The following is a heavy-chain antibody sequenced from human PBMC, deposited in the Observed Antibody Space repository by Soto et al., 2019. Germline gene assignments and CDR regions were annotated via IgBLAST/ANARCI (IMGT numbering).Heavy chain of an antibody. J-gene: IGHJ3*01. CDR1: GYPFTSYY. CDR2: INPSGGST. CDR3: ARALIKSRITMMVGDPPDAFDF. V-gene: IGHV1-46*01. Sequence: ASLKVSCKASGYPFTSYYIHWVRQAPGQGLEWMGIINPSGGSTSYAQKFQGRVTMTRDTSTSTVYMELSSLRSEDTAVYYCARALIKSRITMMVGDPPDAFDFWGKGTIVTVSS. D-gene: IGHD3-22*01.